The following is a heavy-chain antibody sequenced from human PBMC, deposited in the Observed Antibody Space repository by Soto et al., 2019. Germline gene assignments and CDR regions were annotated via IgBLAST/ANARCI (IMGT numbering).Heavy chain of an antibody. CDR2: INPNSGGT. CDR1: GYTFTGYY. Sequence: QVQLVQSGAEVKKPGASVKVSCKASGYTFTGYYMHWVRQAPGQGLEWMGWINPNSGGTNYAQKFQGWVTMTRDTSISTAYMELGRLRSDDTAVYYCARGGAWDEYSSSSFGYWGQGTLVTVSS. J-gene: IGHJ4*02. CDR3: ARGGAWDEYSSSSFGY. V-gene: IGHV1-2*04. D-gene: IGHD6-6*01.